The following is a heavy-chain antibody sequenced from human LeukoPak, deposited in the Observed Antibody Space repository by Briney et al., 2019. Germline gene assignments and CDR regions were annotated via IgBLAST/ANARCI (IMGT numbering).Heavy chain of an antibody. CDR1: GFTFSSYA. CDR3: ARGYYDSSGYPTLATFDY. J-gene: IGHJ4*02. V-gene: IGHV3-30-3*01. Sequence: GRSLRLSCAASGFTFSSYAMHWVRQAPGKGLEWVAVISYDGSNNYYADSVKGRFTISRDNSKNTLYLQMNSLRAEDTAVYYCARGYYDSSGYPTLATFDYWGQGTLVTVSS. D-gene: IGHD3-22*01. CDR2: ISYDGSNN.